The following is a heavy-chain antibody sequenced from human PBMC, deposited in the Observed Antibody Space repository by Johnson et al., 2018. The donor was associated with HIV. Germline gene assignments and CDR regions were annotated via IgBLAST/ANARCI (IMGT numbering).Heavy chain of an antibody. D-gene: IGHD3-10*01. CDR3: AREIYSGRAFEI. CDR1: GFTFSSYA. Sequence: QVQLMESGGGLVQPGGSLRLSCAASGFTFSSYAMHWVRQAPGKGLEWVAVISYDGSNKYYADSVKGRFTISRDNSKNTLYLQMNSLRAEDTAVYYCAREIYSGRAFEIWGQGTMVTVSS. V-gene: IGHV3-30*04. J-gene: IGHJ3*02. CDR2: ISYDGSNK.